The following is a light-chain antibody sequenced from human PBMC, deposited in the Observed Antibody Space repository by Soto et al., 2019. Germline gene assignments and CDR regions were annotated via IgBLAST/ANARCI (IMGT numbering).Light chain of an antibody. CDR1: QSVSSSY. CDR2: GAS. J-gene: IGKJ4*01. Sequence: EIVLTQSPGTLSLSPGERATLSCRASQSVSSSYLAWYQQKPGQAPRLLIYGASSRATGIPDRFSGSGSGTEFTLTISRLEPEDFAVYYCQQYGSSPPPFGGGTKVEIK. V-gene: IGKV3-20*01. CDR3: QQYGSSPPP.